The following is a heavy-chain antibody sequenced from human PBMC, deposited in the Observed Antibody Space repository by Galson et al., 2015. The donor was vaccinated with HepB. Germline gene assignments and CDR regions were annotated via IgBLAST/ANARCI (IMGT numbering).Heavy chain of an antibody. CDR2: INAGNGNT. D-gene: IGHD1-26*01. Sequence: SVKVSCKASGYTFTSYAMHWVRQAPGQRLEWMGWINAGNGNTKYSQKFQGRVTITRDTSASTAYMELSSLRSEDTAVYYCARGHFAGSYYDYWGQGTLVTVSS. CDR3: ARGHFAGSYYDY. V-gene: IGHV1-3*01. J-gene: IGHJ4*02. CDR1: GYTFTSYA.